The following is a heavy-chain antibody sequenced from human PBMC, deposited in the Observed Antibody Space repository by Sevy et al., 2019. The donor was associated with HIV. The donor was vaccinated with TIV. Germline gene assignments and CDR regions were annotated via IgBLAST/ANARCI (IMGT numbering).Heavy chain of an antibody. CDR2: IYPGDSDT. D-gene: IGHD1-1*01. CDR3: ARRPQLERRDDAFDI. J-gene: IGHJ3*02. CDR1: GYSFTSYW. V-gene: IGHV5-51*01. Sequence: GESLKISCKGSGYSFTSYWIGWVRQMPGKGLEWMGIIYPGDSDTGYSPSFQGQVTISADKSISTAYLQWSSLKASDTAMYYCARRPQLERRDDAFDIWGQGTMVTVSS.